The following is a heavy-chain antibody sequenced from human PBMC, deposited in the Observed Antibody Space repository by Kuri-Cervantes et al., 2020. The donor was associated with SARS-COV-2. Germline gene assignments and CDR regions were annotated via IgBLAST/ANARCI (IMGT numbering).Heavy chain of an antibody. CDR1: GFTFSSYA. Sequence: GESLKTSFAASGFTFSSYAMRWVRQAPGKGLEWVSAISGSGGSTYFADSVKGRFTLSRDNSKNTLYLQMNSLRGEDTAVYYCARDTPTLVRGVVSDRWLDPWGQGTLVTVSS. J-gene: IGHJ5*02. V-gene: IGHV3-23*01. D-gene: IGHD3-10*01. CDR3: ARDTPTLVRGVVSDRWLDP. CDR2: ISGSGGST.